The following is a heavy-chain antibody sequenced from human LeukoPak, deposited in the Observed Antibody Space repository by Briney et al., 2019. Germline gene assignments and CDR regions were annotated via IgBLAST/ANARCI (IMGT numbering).Heavy chain of an antibody. V-gene: IGHV3-53*01. J-gene: IGHJ5*02. CDR1: GFTGSHNY. CDR2: THSSGGT. CDR3: IVFGDSNH. D-gene: IGHD4-17*01. Sequence: GGSLRLSCAASGFTGSHNYMSWVRQAPGEGLEWVSATHSSGGTYYADSVKGRLTISRDTSKNTLYLQINSLSVEDTAVYYCIVFGDSNHWGQGTLVTVSS.